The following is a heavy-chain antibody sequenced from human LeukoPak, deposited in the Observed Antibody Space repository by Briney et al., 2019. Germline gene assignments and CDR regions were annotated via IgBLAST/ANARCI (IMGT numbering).Heavy chain of an antibody. Sequence: GASVKVSCKASGYTFTSYGISWVRQAPGQGLEWMGWISAYNGNTNYAQKLQGRVTMTTDTSTSTAYMELRSLRSDDTAVYYCARGMHCSSTSCFSFDYWGQGTLVTVSS. CDR2: ISAYNGNT. J-gene: IGHJ4*02. CDR3: ARGMHCSSTSCFSFDY. V-gene: IGHV1-18*01. D-gene: IGHD2-2*01. CDR1: GYTFTSYG.